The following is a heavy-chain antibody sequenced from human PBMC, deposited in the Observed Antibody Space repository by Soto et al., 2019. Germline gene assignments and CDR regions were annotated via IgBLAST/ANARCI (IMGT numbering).Heavy chain of an antibody. CDR2: FDPEDGET. Sequence: ASVKVSCKVSGYTLTELSMHWVRQAPGKGLEWMGGFDPEDGETIYAQKFQGRVTMTEDTSTDTAYMELSSLRSEDTAVYYCATVTTGTTDFDYWGQGTLVTVSS. CDR3: ATVTTGTTDFDY. V-gene: IGHV1-24*01. D-gene: IGHD1-1*01. J-gene: IGHJ4*02. CDR1: GYTLTELS.